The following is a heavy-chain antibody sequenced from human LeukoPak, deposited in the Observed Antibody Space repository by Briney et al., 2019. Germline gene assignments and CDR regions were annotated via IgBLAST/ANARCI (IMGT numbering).Heavy chain of an antibody. CDR1: GGSISSYY. V-gene: IGHV4-59*01. Sequence: SGTLSLTCTVSGGSISSYYWSWIRQPPGKGLEWIGYIYYGGSTNYNPSLKSRVTISVDTSKDQFSLKLSSVTAADTAVYYCARVRVRGVIDYWGQGTLVTVSS. J-gene: IGHJ4*02. CDR2: IYYGGST. D-gene: IGHD3-10*01. CDR3: ARVRVRGVIDY.